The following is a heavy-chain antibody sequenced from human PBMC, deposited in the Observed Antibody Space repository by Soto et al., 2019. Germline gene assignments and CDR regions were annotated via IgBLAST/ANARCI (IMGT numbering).Heavy chain of an antibody. Sequence: QVQLVQSGTEVKKPGASVKVSCKASGYTFTSYGISWVRQAPGQGLEWMGWISAYNGNTNYAQKLQGRVTMTTDTSTSTAYMELRSLRSDDTAVYYCARVRRKLGEDYYYYGMGVWGQGTTVTVSS. CDR2: ISAYNGNT. V-gene: IGHV1-18*04. CDR1: GYTFTSYG. CDR3: ARVRRKLGEDYYYYGMGV. D-gene: IGHD3-16*01. J-gene: IGHJ6*02.